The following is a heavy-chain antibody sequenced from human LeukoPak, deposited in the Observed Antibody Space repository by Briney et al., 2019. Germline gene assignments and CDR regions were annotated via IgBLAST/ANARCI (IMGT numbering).Heavy chain of an antibody. J-gene: IGHJ4*02. Sequence: GGSFRLSCAASGFTFSNAWMSWVRQAPGKGLEWGGRIKSKTDGGTTDYAAPVKGRFTISRDDSKNTLYLQMNSLKTEDTAVYYCTTDYGDQFDYWGQGTLVTVSS. CDR1: GFTFSNAW. V-gene: IGHV3-15*01. CDR3: TTDYGDQFDY. D-gene: IGHD4-17*01. CDR2: IKSKTDGGTT.